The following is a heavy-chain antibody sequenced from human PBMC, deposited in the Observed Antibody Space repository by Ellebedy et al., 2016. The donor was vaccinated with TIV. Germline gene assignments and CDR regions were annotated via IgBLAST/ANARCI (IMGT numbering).Heavy chain of an antibody. V-gene: IGHV3-23*01. Sequence: GGSLRLXXAASGFTFSSYAMSWVRQAPGKGLEWVSAISGSGDSTYYADSVKGRFTISRDNSKKMLYLQMDSLRAEYTAVYYCVRDRVYYFDYWGQGTLVTVSS. CDR3: VRDRVYYFDY. CDR1: GFTFSSYA. CDR2: ISGSGDST. J-gene: IGHJ4*02.